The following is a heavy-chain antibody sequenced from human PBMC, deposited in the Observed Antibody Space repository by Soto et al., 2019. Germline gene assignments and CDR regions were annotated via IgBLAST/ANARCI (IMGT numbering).Heavy chain of an antibody. J-gene: IGHJ5*02. CDR3: ARLEYSNWFDP. CDR2: IHDSGST. V-gene: IGHV4-4*02. D-gene: IGHD6-6*01. Sequence: SETLSLTCAVSGASIGTSNWWSWVRKSPGKGLEWIGEIHDSGSTESNPSLKSRVTISLDKSKNQFSLKLSSVTAADTAVYYCARLEYSNWFDPWGQGTLVTVSS. CDR1: GASIGTSNW.